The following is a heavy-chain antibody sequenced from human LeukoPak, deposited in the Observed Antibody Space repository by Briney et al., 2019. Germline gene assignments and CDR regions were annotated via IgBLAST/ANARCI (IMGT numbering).Heavy chain of an antibody. CDR3: ARAQGSGVRGVPGYFDY. CDR2: TYYRSKWYN. Sequence: SQTLSLTCAISGDSVSSNSAAWNWIRQSPSRGLEWLGRTYYRSKWYNDYAVSVKSRITINPDTSKNQFSLKLSSVTAADTAVYYCARAQGSGVRGVPGYFDYWGQGTLVTVPS. CDR1: GDSVSSNSAA. D-gene: IGHD3-10*01. V-gene: IGHV6-1*01. J-gene: IGHJ4*02.